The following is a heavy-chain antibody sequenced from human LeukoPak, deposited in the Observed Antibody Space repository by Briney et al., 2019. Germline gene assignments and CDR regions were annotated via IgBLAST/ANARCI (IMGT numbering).Heavy chain of an antibody. D-gene: IGHD2-15*01. CDR1: GFTFCIYG. V-gene: IGHV3-33*01. Sequence: GGSLRLSCAASGFTFCIYGVLCVRQAPDKGLECVADILYDGRNIYHADSVKGRFTISRDNHKNTLYLQMNSLRVEDTAVYYCARAHCSGGSCYGNYYYYYGMDVWGQGTTGTVSS. J-gene: IGHJ6*02. CDR3: ARAHCSGGSCYGNYYYYYGMDV. CDR2: ILYDGRNI.